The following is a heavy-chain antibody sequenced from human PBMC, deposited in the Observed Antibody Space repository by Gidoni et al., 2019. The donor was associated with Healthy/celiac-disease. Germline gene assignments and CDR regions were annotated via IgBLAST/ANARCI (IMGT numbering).Heavy chain of an antibody. J-gene: IGHJ4*02. CDR2: SSSSSSTI. D-gene: IGHD3-10*01. CDR3: ARDRDYYGSGASFDY. CDR1: GFTFSSDS. V-gene: IGHV3-48*02. Sequence: EVQLVESGGGLVQPGGSLRLSCAASGFTFSSDSMNWGRQAPGKGLEWVSYSSSSSSTIYYADSVKGRFTISRYNAKNSLYLQMNSLRDEDTAVYYCARDRDYYGSGASFDYWGQGTLVTVSS.